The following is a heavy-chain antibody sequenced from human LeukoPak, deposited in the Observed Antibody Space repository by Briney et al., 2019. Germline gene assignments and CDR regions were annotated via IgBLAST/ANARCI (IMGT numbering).Heavy chain of an antibody. CDR3: ARDRCSSTSCSSTLFDY. CDR1: GGSISSYY. J-gene: IGHJ4*02. Sequence: NPSETLSLTFTVSGGSISSYYWSWIRQPPGKGLEWIGYIYYSGSTNYNPSLKSRVTISVDTSKNQFSLKLSSVTAADTAVYYCARDRCSSTSCSSTLFDYWGQGTLVTVSS. D-gene: IGHD2-2*01. CDR2: IYYSGST. V-gene: IGHV4-59*12.